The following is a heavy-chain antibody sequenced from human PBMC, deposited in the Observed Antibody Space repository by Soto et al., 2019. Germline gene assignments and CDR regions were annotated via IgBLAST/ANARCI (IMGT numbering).Heavy chain of an antibody. CDR1: GFTFSSYE. CDR2: ISSSGSTI. D-gene: IGHD3-10*01. Sequence: GGSLRLSCAASGFTFSSYEMNWVRQAPGKGLEWVSYISSSGSTIYYADSVKGRFTISRDNAKNSLYLQMNSLRAEDMAVYCCARDKISKVRGVIIVMDVWGQGTTVTVSS. V-gene: IGHV3-48*03. J-gene: IGHJ6*02. CDR3: ARDKISKVRGVIIVMDV.